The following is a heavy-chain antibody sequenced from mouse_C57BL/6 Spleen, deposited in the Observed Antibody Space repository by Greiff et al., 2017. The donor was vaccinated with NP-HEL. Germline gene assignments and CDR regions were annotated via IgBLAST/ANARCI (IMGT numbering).Heavy chain of an antibody. J-gene: IGHJ4*01. CDR1: GYTFTDYE. D-gene: IGHD2-4*01. CDR2: IAPETGGT. CDR3: TRNDCYYAMDY. Sequence: VQLQQSGAELVRPGASVTLSCKASGYTFTDYEMHWVKQTPVHGLEWIGAIAPETGGTAYNQKFKGKAILTADKASSTAYMELRSLTSEDYAVYYCTRNDCYYAMDYWGQGTSVTVSS. V-gene: IGHV1-15*01.